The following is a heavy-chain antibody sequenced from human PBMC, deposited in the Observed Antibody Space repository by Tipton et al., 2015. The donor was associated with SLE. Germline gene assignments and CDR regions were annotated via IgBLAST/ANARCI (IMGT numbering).Heavy chain of an antibody. D-gene: IGHD3-10*01. V-gene: IGHV4-31*11. CDR2: IYYSGST. CDR3: ARDKDTGWFDP. J-gene: IGHJ5*02. CDR1: GYSISSGGYY. Sequence: LRLSCAVSGYSISSGGYYWSWIRQHPGKGLEWIGYIYYSGSTYYNPSLKSRVTISVDTSKNQFSLKVSSVTAADTAVYYCARDKDTGWFDPWGQGTLVTVSS.